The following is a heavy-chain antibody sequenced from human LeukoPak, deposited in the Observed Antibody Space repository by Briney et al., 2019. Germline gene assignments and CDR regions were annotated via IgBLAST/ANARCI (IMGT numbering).Heavy chain of an antibody. CDR1: GGSISSYY. Sequence: PSQTLSLACTVAGGSISSYYWSWIRQPPGEGLEWNGYIYYSGRTNYNPSLKSRVTISVDTSKNQFSLKLSSVTAADTAVYYCARVSSGWSTDYYFDYWGQGTLVTVSS. J-gene: IGHJ4*02. V-gene: IGHV4-59*01. CDR3: ARVSSGWSTDYYFDY. D-gene: IGHD6-19*01. CDR2: IYYSGRT.